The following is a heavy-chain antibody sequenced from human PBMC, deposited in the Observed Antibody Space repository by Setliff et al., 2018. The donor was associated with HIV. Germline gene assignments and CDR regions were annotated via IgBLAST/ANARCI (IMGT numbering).Heavy chain of an antibody. D-gene: IGHD5-12*01. V-gene: IGHV4-34*01. CDR1: NGSFSGYY. J-gene: IGHJ4*02. Sequence: SQTLSLTCAVYNGSFSGYYWSWIRQPPGKGLEWIGEINDSGNTNYNPLLRSRVTMSVDASKNQFSLRLTSLTAADAAMYFCAAWGPRYSFAPYRFDYWGQGALV. CDR2: INDSGNT. CDR3: AAWGPRYSFAPYRFDY.